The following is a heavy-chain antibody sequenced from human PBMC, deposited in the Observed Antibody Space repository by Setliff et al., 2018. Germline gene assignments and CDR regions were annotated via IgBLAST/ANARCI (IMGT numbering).Heavy chain of an antibody. J-gene: IGHJ5*02. V-gene: IGHV4-59*11. CDR2: IYYSGST. CDR3: ARGIGGYCSSMSCSNESWP. CDR1: GGSISSHY. Sequence: SETLSLTCTVSGGSISSHYWSWIRQPPGKGLEWIGYIYYSGSTYYNPSLKSRVTISVDTSKNQFSLKLSSVTAADTAVYYCARGIGGYCSSMSCSNESWPWGQGTLVTVSS. D-gene: IGHD2-2*01.